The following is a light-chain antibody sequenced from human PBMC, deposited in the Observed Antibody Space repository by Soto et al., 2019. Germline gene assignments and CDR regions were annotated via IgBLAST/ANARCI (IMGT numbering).Light chain of an antibody. J-gene: IGKJ1*01. CDR3: QQYNNWPPWT. Sequence: EIVVTQSPGTLSLSPGERATLSCRARQSVNSNYLAWYQQKPGQAPRLLIYGASTRATGIPARFSGSGSGTEFTLTISSLQSEDFAVYYCQQYNNWPPWTFGQGTKVDIK. CDR2: GAS. V-gene: IGKV3-15*01. CDR1: QSVNSN.